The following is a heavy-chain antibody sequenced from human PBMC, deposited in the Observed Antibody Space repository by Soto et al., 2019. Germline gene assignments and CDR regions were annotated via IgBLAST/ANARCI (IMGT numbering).Heavy chain of an antibody. CDR3: AKGYSGYDSCLDY. D-gene: IGHD5-12*01. CDR2: ISYDGNNK. V-gene: IGHV3-30*18. J-gene: IGHJ4*02. Sequence: PGGSLRLSCAASGFTFSSYGMHWVRQAPGKGLEWVAFISYDGNNKYYADSVKGRFTISRDTSKNTLYLQMNSLRAEDTAVYYCAKGYSGYDSCLDYWGQGTLVTVSS. CDR1: GFTFSSYG.